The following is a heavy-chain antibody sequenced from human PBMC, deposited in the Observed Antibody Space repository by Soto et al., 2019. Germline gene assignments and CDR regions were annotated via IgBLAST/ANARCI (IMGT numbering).Heavy chain of an antibody. V-gene: IGHV1-3*01. CDR1: GYTFTSYA. J-gene: IGHJ6*02. CDR3: ARGATVISPRTDYYYYYGMDV. CDR2: INAGNGNT. Sequence: QVQLVQSGAEVKKPGASVKVSCKASGYTFTSYAMHWVRQAPGQRLEWMGWINAGNGNTKYSQKFQGRVTITRDTSASTAYMELSRLRSEDTAVYYCARGATVISPRTDYYYYYGMDVWGQGTTVTVSS. D-gene: IGHD4-17*01.